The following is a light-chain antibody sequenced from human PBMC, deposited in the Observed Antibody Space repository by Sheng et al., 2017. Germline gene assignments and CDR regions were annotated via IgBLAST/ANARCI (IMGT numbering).Light chain of an antibody. Sequence: DIQMTQSPSSLSASVGDRVTITCQASQDISNYLNWYHQKPGKAPKLLIYAASTLHSGVPSRFSGSGSGTDFTLTISSLQPEDFANYYCQHHNSYPLTFGGGTKLEIK. J-gene: IGKJ4*01. CDR1: QDISNY. CDR3: QHHNSYPLT. CDR2: AAS. V-gene: IGKV1-16*01.